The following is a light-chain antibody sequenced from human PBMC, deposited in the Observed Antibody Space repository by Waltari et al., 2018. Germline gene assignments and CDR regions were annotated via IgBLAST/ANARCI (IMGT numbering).Light chain of an antibody. CDR3: QQRITWPIT. CDR1: QSVRSF. CDR2: DAS. Sequence: EIVLTQSPATLSLSPGESATLSCRASQSVRSFLAWYQQKPGHTPRLLIYDASNRATGIPARFSGSGSGTDFTLTISSLEPEDFAVYYCQQRITWPITFGQGTRLGVK. V-gene: IGKV3-11*01. J-gene: IGKJ5*01.